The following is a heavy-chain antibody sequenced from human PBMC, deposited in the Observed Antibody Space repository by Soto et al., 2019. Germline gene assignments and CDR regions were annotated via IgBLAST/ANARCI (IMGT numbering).Heavy chain of an antibody. CDR3: ASRRSVVVPAAILDWFDP. V-gene: IGHV4-34*01. Sequence: SETLSLTCAVYGGSFRGYYWSWIRQPPGKGLEWIGEIKHSGSTNYNPSLKSRVTISVDTSKNQFSLKLSSVTAADTAVYYCASRRSVVVPAAILDWFDPWGQGTLVTVSS. CDR1: GGSFRGYY. D-gene: IGHD2-2*01. CDR2: IKHSGST. J-gene: IGHJ5*02.